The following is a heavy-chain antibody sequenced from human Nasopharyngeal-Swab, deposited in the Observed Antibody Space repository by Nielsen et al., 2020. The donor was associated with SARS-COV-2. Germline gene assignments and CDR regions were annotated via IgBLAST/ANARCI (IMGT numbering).Heavy chain of an antibody. CDR3: ARGRMWHWCFDL. V-gene: IGHV4-61*02. D-gene: IGHD2-21*01. CDR2: IYTRGSS. Sequence: SQTLSLTCTVSGGSISSGSYYWSWIRQPAGKGLEWFGRIYTRGSSNYNPSLKSRFTISVDTSKNHFSLKLSSVTAADTAVYYCARGRMWHWCFDLWGRGTLVTVSS. CDR1: GGSISSGSYY. J-gene: IGHJ2*01.